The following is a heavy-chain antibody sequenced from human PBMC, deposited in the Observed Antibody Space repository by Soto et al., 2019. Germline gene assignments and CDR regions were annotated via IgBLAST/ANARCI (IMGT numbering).Heavy chain of an antibody. Sequence: GASVKVSCKASGGTFSGYAINWVRQAPGHGLEWMGGIIPLLGITDYGQKFQRRITIAAAESTGTAYMDLRGLRPDDTAVYYCARDPRSITGTTSSEDFQHWGQGTQVTVS. CDR2: IIPLLGIT. CDR1: GGTFSGYA. J-gene: IGHJ1*01. V-gene: IGHV1-69*13. D-gene: IGHD1-20*01. CDR3: ARDPRSITGTTSSEDFQH.